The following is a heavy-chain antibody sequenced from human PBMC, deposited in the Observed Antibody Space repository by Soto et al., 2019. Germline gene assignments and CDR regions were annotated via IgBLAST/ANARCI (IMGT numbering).Heavy chain of an antibody. CDR2: IYYSGST. D-gene: IGHD3-9*01. CDR3: ARVGPYYDILTGYLDV. Sequence: SETLSLTCTVSGGSISSYYWSWIRQPPGKGLEWIGYIYYSGSTNYNPSLKSRVTISVDTSKNQFSLKLSSVTAADTAVYYCARVGPYYDILTGYLDVWGKGTTVTVSS. J-gene: IGHJ6*04. CDR1: GGSISSYY. V-gene: IGHV4-59*01.